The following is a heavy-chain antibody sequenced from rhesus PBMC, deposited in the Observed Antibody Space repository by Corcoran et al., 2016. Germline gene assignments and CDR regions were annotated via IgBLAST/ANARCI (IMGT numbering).Heavy chain of an antibody. J-gene: IGHJ5-1*01. CDR3: ARRTGGGRFDV. D-gene: IGHD1-44*02. Sequence: QVQLQESGPGLVKPSETLSLTCAVSGYSISSGSSWGWIRRSPGKGLEWIGYTGGSSGSTYYNPSLKSRVTISKDTSKNQFSLKLSSVTAADTAVYYCARRTGGGRFDVWGPGVLVTVSS. CDR1: GYSISSGSS. CDR2: TGGSSGST. V-gene: IGHV4-99*01.